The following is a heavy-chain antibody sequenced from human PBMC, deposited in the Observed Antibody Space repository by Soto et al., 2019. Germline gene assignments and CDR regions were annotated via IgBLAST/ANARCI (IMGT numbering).Heavy chain of an antibody. CDR1: GVTFSSYN. V-gene: IGHV3-30*18. CDR2: VSYDGSIE. J-gene: IGHJ5*02. D-gene: IGHD3-22*01. Sequence: PGWALRLSCARSGVTFSSYNMHWVGLAAGKGLGWVAVVSYDGSIENYADSVRGRFTISRDNSKNTVFLQMNSLRVEDTAVYYCAKDLYYYDCSLDDSWGQGALVTVSS. CDR3: AKDLYYYDCSLDDS.